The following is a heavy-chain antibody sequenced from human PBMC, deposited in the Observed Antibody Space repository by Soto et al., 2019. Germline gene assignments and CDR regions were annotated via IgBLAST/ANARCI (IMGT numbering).Heavy chain of an antibody. D-gene: IGHD2-8*01. CDR3: ARERDGHNPNWFDL. CDR2: IYIGGST. V-gene: IGHV3-53*01. J-gene: IGHJ5*02. CDR1: GFTVSSNY. Sequence: PEGSLRLSCAVSGFTVSSNYMSWVRQPPGKGPEWVSDIYIGGSTYYADSLKGRFTISRDNSKNTLYLQMNSLRAEATAVYYCARERDGHNPNWFDLWGQGTLVTVSS.